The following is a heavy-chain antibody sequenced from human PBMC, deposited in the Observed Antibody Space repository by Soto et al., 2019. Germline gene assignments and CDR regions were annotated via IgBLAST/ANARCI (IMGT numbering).Heavy chain of an antibody. CDR2: ITHSGST. CDR3: ARGQAGGVVVIDY. V-gene: IGHV4-34*01. D-gene: IGHD3-22*01. Sequence: QVQLQQWGAGLLKPSVTLSLTCAVYGGSISGNYWSWIRQPPGKGLEWIGEITHSGSTNYNPSLKSRVTIAVDTAKTQFSLRLSSVNAADTAVYYCARGQAGGVVVIDYWGQGTLVTVSS. CDR1: GGSISGNY. J-gene: IGHJ4*02.